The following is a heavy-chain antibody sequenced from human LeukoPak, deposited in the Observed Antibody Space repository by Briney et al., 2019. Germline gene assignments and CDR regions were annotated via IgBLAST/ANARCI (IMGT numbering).Heavy chain of an antibody. Sequence: SETLSLTCAVSGYSISIGYYWGWFRQPPGKGLEWIGRMYHSGSTYYNPSLKSRVTISVDTSKNQFSLKLSSVTAADTAVYYCARQGGSSSPYYYYYMDVWGKGTTVTVSS. V-gene: IGHV4-38-2*01. D-gene: IGHD6-13*01. CDR2: MYHSGST. CDR1: GYSISIGYY. J-gene: IGHJ6*03. CDR3: ARQGGSSSPYYYYYMDV.